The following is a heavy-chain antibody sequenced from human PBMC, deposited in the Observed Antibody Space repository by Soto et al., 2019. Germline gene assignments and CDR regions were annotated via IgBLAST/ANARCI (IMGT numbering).Heavy chain of an antibody. CDR3: AREGGLQNYYYYLMDV. V-gene: IGHV3-33*01. J-gene: IGHJ6*03. CDR1: GFTFSSYG. Sequence: QVQLVKSGGGVVHPGRSLRLSCAASGFTFSSYGMHWVRQAPGKGLEWVAVIWYDGSNKYYADSVKGRFTISRDNSKNTLYLEMNSLRAEDKGVYYCAREGGLQNYYYYLMDVWRKGTTVTVSS. CDR2: IWYDGSNK. D-gene: IGHD5-18*01.